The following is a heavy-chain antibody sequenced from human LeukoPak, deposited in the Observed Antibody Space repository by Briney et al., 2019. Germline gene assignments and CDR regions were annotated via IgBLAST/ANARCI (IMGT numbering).Heavy chain of an antibody. D-gene: IGHD2/OR15-2a*01. CDR1: GGSFTSYY. J-gene: IGHJ2*01. V-gene: IGHV4-4*09. CDR3: ARHHFSRGFLYWFFDI. Sequence: SETLSLTCIVSGGSFTSYYYSWLRQAPGQGLEWMGDIHTKWPTNYNPSVKSRVTISVATSKNQFSLTLSSVTAADTAVYSCARHHFSRGFLYWFFDIWGRGTLVTVAS. CDR2: IHTKWPT.